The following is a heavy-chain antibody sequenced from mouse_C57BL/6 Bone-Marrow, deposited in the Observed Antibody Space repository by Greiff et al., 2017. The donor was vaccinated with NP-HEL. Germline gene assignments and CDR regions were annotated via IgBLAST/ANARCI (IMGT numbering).Heavy chain of an antibody. CDR3: AKHHYDYDGSWFAY. CDR2: IWGGGST. Sequence: QVQLKESGPGLVAPSQSLSITCTVSGFSLTSYGVDWVRQPPGKGLEWLGVIWGGGSTNYNSALMSRLSISKDNSKSQVFLKMNSLQTEDTAMYYCAKHHYDYDGSWFAYWGQGTLVTVSA. V-gene: IGHV2-9*01. D-gene: IGHD2-4*01. J-gene: IGHJ3*01. CDR1: GFSLTSYG.